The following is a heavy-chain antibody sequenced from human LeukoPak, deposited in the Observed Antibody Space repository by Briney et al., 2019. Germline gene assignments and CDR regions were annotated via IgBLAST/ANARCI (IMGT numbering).Heavy chain of an antibody. Sequence: ASVYVSCMASGYTFTRYDVNWVRPATGQGLEWVGWMNPKSGNTGYAQKFQGRVTMTRNTSISTAYMELSSLRSEDTAVYYCARAKDYYYYYGMDVWGQGTTVTVSS. CDR3: ARAKDYYYYYGMDV. CDR1: GYTFTRYD. CDR2: MNPKSGNT. V-gene: IGHV1-8*01. J-gene: IGHJ6*02.